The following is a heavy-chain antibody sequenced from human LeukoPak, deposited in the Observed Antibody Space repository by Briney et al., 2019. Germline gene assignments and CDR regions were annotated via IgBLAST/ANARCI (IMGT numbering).Heavy chain of an antibody. CDR1: GGSISSSSYY. Sequence: PSETLSLTCTVSGGSISSSSYYWGWIRQPPGKGLEWIGSIYYSGSTYYNPSLKSRVTISVDTSKNQFSLKLSSVTAADTAVYYCARAEQVAVAGPHAADYYYYMDVWGKGTTVTISS. D-gene: IGHD6-19*01. V-gene: IGHV4-39*07. J-gene: IGHJ6*03. CDR2: IYYSGST. CDR3: ARAEQVAVAGPHAADYYYYMDV.